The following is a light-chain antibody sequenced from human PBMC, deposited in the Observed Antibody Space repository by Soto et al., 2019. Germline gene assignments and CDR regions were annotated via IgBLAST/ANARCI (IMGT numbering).Light chain of an antibody. J-gene: IGLJ1*01. Sequence: QSALTQPRSVSGSPGQSGTISGTGTSTDVGGSNYVSWYQQHPGKAPKPRLYDVSKRPSGVPDHFSGSKSGNTASLTISGRQAGDEAHYYCCSYAGRDTLYVFGSGAKLTFL. CDR3: CSYAGRDTLYV. CDR2: DVS. V-gene: IGLV2-11*01. CDR1: STDVGGSNY.